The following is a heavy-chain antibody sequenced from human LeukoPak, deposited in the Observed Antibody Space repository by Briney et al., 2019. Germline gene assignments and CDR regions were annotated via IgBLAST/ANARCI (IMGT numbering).Heavy chain of an antibody. Sequence: SETLSLTCTVSGASISSYYWSWIRQPPGKGLEWIGYIYYSGSTNYNPSLKSRVTISADTSKNQFSLNVSSVTAADTAVYCCARATSCYFYYMDVWGKGTTVTISS. J-gene: IGHJ6*03. CDR2: IYYSGST. CDR1: GASISSYY. V-gene: IGHV4-59*08. CDR3: ARATSCYFYYMDV. D-gene: IGHD5-12*01.